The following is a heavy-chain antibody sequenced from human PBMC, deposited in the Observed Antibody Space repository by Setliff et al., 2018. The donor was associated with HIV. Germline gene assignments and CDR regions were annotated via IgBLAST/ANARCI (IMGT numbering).Heavy chain of an antibody. J-gene: IGHJ4*01. D-gene: IGHD3-16*01. Sequence: ASVKVSCKASGYTFTDRFITWFQQAPGNGLEWMGRRYPRGDGTIYAERFRGRLTFTADTSTHTGYMQLDNLKSEDTAMYFCAAGPFNWGQYFWGHGTLVTVSS. CDR3: AAGPFNWGQYF. CDR2: RYPRGDGT. CDR1: GYTFTDRF. V-gene: IGHV1-69-2*01.